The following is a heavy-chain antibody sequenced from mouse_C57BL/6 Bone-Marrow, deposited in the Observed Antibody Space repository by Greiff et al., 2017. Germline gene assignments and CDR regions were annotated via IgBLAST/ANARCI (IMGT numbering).Heavy chain of an antibody. CDR2: IDPSDSET. V-gene: IGHV1-52*01. Sequence: QVQLQQPGAELVRPGSSVKLSCKASGYTFTSYWMHWVKQRPIQGLEWIGNIDPSDSETHYNQKFKDKATLTVDKSSSTAYMQLSSLTSEDSAVYYCARSGYYYGSSYVGWYVDVWGTGTTVTVSS. D-gene: IGHD1-1*01. CDR3: ARSGYYYGSSYVGWYVDV. CDR1: GYTFTSYW. J-gene: IGHJ1*03.